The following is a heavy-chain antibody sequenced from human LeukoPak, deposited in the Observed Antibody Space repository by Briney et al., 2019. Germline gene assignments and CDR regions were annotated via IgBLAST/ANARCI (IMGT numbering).Heavy chain of an antibody. J-gene: IGHJ4*02. CDR2: ISGSGGST. V-gene: IGHV3-23*01. CDR3: ASAYQYYYDSSGYYQIDY. Sequence: PGGSLRLSCAASGFTFSSYAMSWVRQAPGKGLEWVSAISGSGGSTYYADSVKGRFTISRDNSKNTLYLQMNSLRAEDTAVYYCASAYQYYYDSSGYYQIDYWGQGTLVTVSS. D-gene: IGHD3-22*01. CDR1: GFTFSSYA.